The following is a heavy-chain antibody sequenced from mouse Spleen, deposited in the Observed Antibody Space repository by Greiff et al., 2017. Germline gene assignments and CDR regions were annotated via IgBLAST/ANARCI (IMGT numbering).Heavy chain of an antibody. Sequence: VQLQQPGAELVMPGASVKLSCKASGYTFTSYWMHWVKQRPGQGLEWIGEIDPSDSYTNYNQKFKGKATLTVDKSSSTAYMQLSSLTSEDSAVYYCARRGEARVFDYWGQGTTLTVSS. J-gene: IGHJ2*01. V-gene: IGHV1-69*01. CDR3: ARRGEARVFDY. CDR2: IDPSDSYT. CDR1: GYTFTSYW.